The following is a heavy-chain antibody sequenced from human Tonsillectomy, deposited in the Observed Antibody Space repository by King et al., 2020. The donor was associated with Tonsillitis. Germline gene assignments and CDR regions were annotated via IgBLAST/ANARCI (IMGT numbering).Heavy chain of an antibody. CDR1: GGSISSGGYS. CDR3: ARDDVYTAKLMGGAFDI. D-gene: IGHD5-18*01. J-gene: IGHJ3*02. V-gene: IGHV4-30-4*07. CDR2: IYYSGNT. Sequence: VQLQESGPGLVKPSQTLSLTCAVSGGSISSGGYSWSWIRQPPGKGLEWIGYIYYSGNTYYNPSLKSRVTISVDTSKNQFSLKLSSVTAADTAVYYCARDDVYTAKLMGGAFDIWGQGTMVTVSS.